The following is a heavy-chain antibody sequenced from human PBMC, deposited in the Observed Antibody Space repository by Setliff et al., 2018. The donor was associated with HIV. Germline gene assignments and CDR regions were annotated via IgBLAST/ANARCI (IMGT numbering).Heavy chain of an antibody. CDR2: MNPYSGDT. CDR1: GYTFTNYD. V-gene: IGHV1-8*01. D-gene: IGHD3-3*01. CDR3: TRGPWGYDFWNGPSPMEV. Sequence: ASVKVSCKSLGYTFTNYDIFWVRQAAGQGLEWMARMNPYSGDTALAQRFHGRVTLTRDTSIRTAYMTLSSLRSDDTAVYFCTRGPWGYDFWNGPSPMEVWGQGTTVTSP. J-gene: IGHJ6*02.